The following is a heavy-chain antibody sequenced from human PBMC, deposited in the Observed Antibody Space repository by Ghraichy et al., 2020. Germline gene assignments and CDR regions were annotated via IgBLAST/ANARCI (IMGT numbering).Heavy chain of an antibody. D-gene: IGHD6-19*01. V-gene: IGHV3-66*01. CDR3: ARSPIAVAGLLDY. CDR2: IYSGGST. CDR1: GFTVSSNY. J-gene: IGHJ4*02. Sequence: GGSLRLSCAASGFTVSSNYMSWVRQAPGKGLEWVSVIYSGGSTYYAESVKGRFTISRDNSKNTLYLQMNSLRAEDTAVYYCARSPIAVAGLLDYWGQGTLVTVSS.